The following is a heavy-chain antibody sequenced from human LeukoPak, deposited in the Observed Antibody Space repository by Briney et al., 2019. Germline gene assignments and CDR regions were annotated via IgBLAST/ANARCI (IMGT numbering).Heavy chain of an antibody. CDR3: AKTGSSSWGYFDY. CDR1: GFTFSSYA. J-gene: IGHJ4*02. V-gene: IGHV3-30-3*02. Sequence: PGRFLRLSCAASGFTFSSYAMHWVRQAPGKGLEWVAVVSYDGSNKYYADSVKGRFTISRDNSKNTLYLQMNSLRAEDTAVYYCAKTGSSSWGYFDYWGQGTLVTVSS. D-gene: IGHD6-13*01. CDR2: VSYDGSNK.